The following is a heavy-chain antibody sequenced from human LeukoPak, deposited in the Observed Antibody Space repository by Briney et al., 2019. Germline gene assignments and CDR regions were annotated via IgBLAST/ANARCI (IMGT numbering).Heavy chain of an antibody. CDR2: ISRRGSSI. Sequence: GGSLRLSCAASGFTFSDYYMSWIRQAPGKGLEWVSYISRRGSSIYYADSVKGRFTISRDNAKNSLYLQMNSLRVEDTAVYYCARGGREYSSSYDLWGQGTLVTVSS. V-gene: IGHV3-11*01. CDR3: ARGGREYSSSYDL. J-gene: IGHJ5*02. CDR1: GFTFSDYY. D-gene: IGHD6-6*01.